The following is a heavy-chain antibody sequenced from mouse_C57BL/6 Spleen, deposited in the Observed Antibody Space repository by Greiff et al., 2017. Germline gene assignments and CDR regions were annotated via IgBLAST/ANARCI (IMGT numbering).Heavy chain of an antibody. CDR2: ISGGGGNT. D-gene: IGHD2-1*01. V-gene: IGHV5-9*01. J-gene: IGHJ4*01. Sequence: EVKVVESGGGLVKPGGSLKLSCAASGFTFSSYTMSWVRQTPEQRLEWVATISGGGGNTYYPDSVKGRFTISRDNAKNTLYLQMSSLRSEDTALYYCARHDGNYYAMDYWGQGTSVTVSA. CDR1: GFTFSSYT. CDR3: ARHDGNYYAMDY.